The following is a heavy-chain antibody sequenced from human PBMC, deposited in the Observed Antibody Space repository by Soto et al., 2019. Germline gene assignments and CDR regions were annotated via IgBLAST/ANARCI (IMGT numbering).Heavy chain of an antibody. J-gene: IGHJ4*02. CDR2: IYYSGST. D-gene: IGHD6-19*01. CDR3: ARARYSSGWYLFDY. V-gene: IGHV4-30-4*01. CDR1: GGSISSGDYY. Sequence: SETLSLTCTVSGGSISSGDYYWSWIRQPPGKGLEWIGYIYYSGSTYYNPSLKSRVTISVDTSKNQFSPKLSSVTAADTAVYYCARARYSSGWYLFDYWGQGTLVTVSS.